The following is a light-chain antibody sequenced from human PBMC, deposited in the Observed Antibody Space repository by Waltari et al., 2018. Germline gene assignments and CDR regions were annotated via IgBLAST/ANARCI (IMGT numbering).Light chain of an antibody. V-gene: IGLV2-14*01. CDR3: NSYTGSSSWV. J-gene: IGLJ3*02. Sequence: QSALPQPTSVSGSPGQSITISCTGTSRNVGFSNYVSWYQQYPGKVPQLLIYDVSDRPSGVSSRFSGSKSGNTASLTISGLQGDDEAAYYCNSYTGSSSWVFGGGTKLTVL. CDR2: DVS. CDR1: SRNVGFSNY.